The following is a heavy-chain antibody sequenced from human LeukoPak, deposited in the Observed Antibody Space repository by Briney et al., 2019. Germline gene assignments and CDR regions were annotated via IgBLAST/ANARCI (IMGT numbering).Heavy chain of an antibody. J-gene: IGHJ4*02. CDR2: MSSSSSYI. Sequence: PGGSLRLSCAASGFTFSSYSMNWVRQAPGKGLEWVSSMSSSSSYIHYADSVKGRFTISRDNAKNSLCLQMNSLRAEDTAVYYCARDLGWASVSGLHYFDYWGQGTLVTVSS. D-gene: IGHD3-3*01. CDR1: GFTFSSYS. V-gene: IGHV3-21*01. CDR3: ARDLGWASVSGLHYFDY.